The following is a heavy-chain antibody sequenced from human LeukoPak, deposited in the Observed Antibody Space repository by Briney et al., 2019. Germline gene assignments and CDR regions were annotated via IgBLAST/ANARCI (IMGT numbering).Heavy chain of an antibody. CDR3: ARAPLEHYGDYGAPFDY. CDR1: GFTFGKYW. D-gene: IGHD4-17*01. J-gene: IGHJ4*02. CDR2: IKLDGSEK. V-gene: IGHV3-7*01. Sequence: GGSLRLSCVASGFTFGKYWMSWVRQAPGKGLEWVANIKLDGSEKNYVDSVKGRFTISRDNTKNSLYLQMNSLRAEDTAVYYCARAPLEHYGDYGAPFDYWGQGTLVTVSS.